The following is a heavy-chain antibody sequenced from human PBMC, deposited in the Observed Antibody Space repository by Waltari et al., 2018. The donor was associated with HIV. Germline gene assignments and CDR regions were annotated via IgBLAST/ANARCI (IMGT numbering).Heavy chain of an antibody. J-gene: IGHJ4*02. D-gene: IGHD5-12*01. CDR2: FLDVDST. CDR1: GFRFSNYA. Sequence: EVQLLESGGGLVQPGGSLRLSCAASGFRFSNYAMSWVRQAPGEGLEWVAVFLDVDSTYYVDSVKGRFIISRDDSKDTLYLQMNSLRVEDTAVYYCAKDDRATRGLDNWGQGTLVTVSS. V-gene: IGHV3-23*01. CDR3: AKDDRATRGLDN.